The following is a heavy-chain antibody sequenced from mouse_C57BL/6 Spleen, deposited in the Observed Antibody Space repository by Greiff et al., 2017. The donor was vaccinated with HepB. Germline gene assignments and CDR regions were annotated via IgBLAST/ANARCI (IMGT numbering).Heavy chain of an antibody. CDR1: GYSITSGYY. CDR2: ISYDGSN. V-gene: IGHV3-6*01. J-gene: IGHJ4*01. Sequence: EVQLGESGPGLVKPSQSLSLTCSVTGYSITSGYYWNWIRQFPGNKLEWMGYISYDGSNNYNPSLKNRISITRDTSKNQFFLKLNSVTTEDTATYYCAGGITTVVATDYAMDYWGQGTSVTVSS. D-gene: IGHD1-1*01. CDR3: AGGITTVVATDYAMDY.